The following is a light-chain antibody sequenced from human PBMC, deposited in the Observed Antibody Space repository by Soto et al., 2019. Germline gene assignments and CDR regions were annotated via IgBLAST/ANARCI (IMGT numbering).Light chain of an antibody. CDR3: QQYCSSPPLT. Sequence: EIVLTQSPGTLSLSPGERATLSCRASQSVSSSYLAWYQQKPGQAPRLLIYGASSRATGIPDRFSGSGSGTEFTLTISRLEPEDFAVYYCQQYCSSPPLTFGGGTKVDIK. CDR2: GAS. V-gene: IGKV3-20*01. J-gene: IGKJ4*01. CDR1: QSVSSSY.